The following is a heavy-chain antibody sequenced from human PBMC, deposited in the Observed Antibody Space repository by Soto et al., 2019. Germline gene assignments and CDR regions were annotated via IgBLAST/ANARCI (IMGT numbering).Heavy chain of an antibody. D-gene: IGHD2-15*01. J-gene: IGHJ5*02. CDR3: ARHTSGYCSGGSCQGWFDP. Sequence: PGESLKISCKGSGYSFTSYWISWVRQMPGKGLEWMGRIDPSDSYTNYSPSFQGHVTISADKSISTAYPQWSSLKASDTAMYYCARHTSGYCSGGSCQGWFDPWGQGTLVTVSS. CDR1: GYSFTSYW. V-gene: IGHV5-10-1*01. CDR2: IDPSDSYT.